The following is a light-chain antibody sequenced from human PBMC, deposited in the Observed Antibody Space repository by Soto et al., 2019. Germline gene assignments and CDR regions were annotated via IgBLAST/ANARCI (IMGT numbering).Light chain of an antibody. CDR3: SSYTTSSARVI. J-gene: IGLJ7*01. V-gene: IGLV2-14*01. CDR2: EVT. CDR1: SSDIGDYNY. Sequence: QSALTQPASVSGSPGQSITISCTGTSSDIGDYNYVSWYQQYPGKAPKLMIYEVTNRPSGVSNRFSASKSGNTASLTISGLQAEDEAAYSCSSYTTSSARVIFGGGTQLTVL.